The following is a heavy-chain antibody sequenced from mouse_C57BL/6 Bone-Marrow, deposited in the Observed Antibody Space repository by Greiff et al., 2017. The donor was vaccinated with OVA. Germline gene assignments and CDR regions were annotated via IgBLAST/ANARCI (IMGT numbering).Heavy chain of an antibody. Sequence: VKVVESGPELVKPGASVKISCKASGYAFSSSWMNWVKQRPGKGLEWIGRIYPGDGDTNYNGKFKGKATLTADKSSSTAYMQLSSLTSEDSAVYFCARSSYGNYRDYWGQGTTLTVSS. CDR1: GYAFSSSW. D-gene: IGHD2-1*01. J-gene: IGHJ2*01. CDR3: ARSSYGNYRDY. CDR2: IYPGDGDT. V-gene: IGHV1-82*01.